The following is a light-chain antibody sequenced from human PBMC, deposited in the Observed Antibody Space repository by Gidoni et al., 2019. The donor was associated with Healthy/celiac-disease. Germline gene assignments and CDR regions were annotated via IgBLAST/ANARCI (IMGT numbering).Light chain of an antibody. J-gene: IGKJ4*01. V-gene: IGKV1-33*01. Sequence: IQINQSPSALSASVGDRVTITCQASQDISNYLNWYQQKPGKAPKLLIYDASNLETGVPSRFSGSGSGTDFTFTISSLQPEDIATYYCQQYDNLLTFGGGTKVEIK. CDR1: QDISNY. CDR2: DAS. CDR3: QQYDNLLT.